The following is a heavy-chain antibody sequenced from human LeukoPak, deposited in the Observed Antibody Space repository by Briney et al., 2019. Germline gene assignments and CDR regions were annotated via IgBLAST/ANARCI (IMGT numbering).Heavy chain of an antibody. Sequence: GESLKISCKGSGYSFTNYWIGRVRQMPGKGLEWMGIIYPGDSDTRYSPSFQGQVTISADKSISTAYLLWSSLKASDTAMYYCARLGEMATITKLNDVFDIWGQGTMVTVSS. CDR1: GYSFTNYW. CDR2: IYPGDSDT. V-gene: IGHV5-51*01. J-gene: IGHJ3*02. CDR3: ARLGEMATITKLNDVFDI. D-gene: IGHD5-24*01.